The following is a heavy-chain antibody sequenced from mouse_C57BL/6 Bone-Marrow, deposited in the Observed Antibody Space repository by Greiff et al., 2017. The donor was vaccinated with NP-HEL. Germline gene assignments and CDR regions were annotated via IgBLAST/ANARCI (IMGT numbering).Heavy chain of an antibody. CDR2: INYDGSST. CDR1: GFTFSDYY. D-gene: IGHD1-1*01. Sequence: EVQRVESEGGLVQPGSSMKLSCTASGFTFSDYYMAWVRQVPEKGLEWVANINYDGSSTYYLDSLKSRFIISRDNAKNILYLQMSSLKSEDTATYYCARGEITTGYFDVWGTGTTVTVSS. J-gene: IGHJ1*03. CDR3: ARGEITTGYFDV. V-gene: IGHV5-16*01.